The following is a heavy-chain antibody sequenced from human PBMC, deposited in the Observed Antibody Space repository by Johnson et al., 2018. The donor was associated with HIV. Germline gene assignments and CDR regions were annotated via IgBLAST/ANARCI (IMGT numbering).Heavy chain of an antibody. CDR3: ARDDLGNPFSSYDAFDI. D-gene: IGHD6-13*01. Sequence: QVQLVESGGGVVQPGRSLRLSCAASGFTFSSYAMHWVRQAPGKGLEWVAVISYDGSNKYYADSVKGRFTISRDNSKNTLYLQMNSLRAEDTAVYYCARDDLGNPFSSYDAFDIWGHGQWSPSLQ. CDR2: ISYDGSNK. CDR1: GFTFSSYA. J-gene: IGHJ3*02. V-gene: IGHV3-30-3*01.